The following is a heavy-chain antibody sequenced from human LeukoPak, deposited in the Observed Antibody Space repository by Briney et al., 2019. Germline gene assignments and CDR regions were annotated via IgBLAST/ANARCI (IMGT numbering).Heavy chain of an antibody. CDR1: GFIFSSYS. V-gene: IGHV3-48*01. D-gene: IGHD3-16*01. Sequence: GGSLRLSCAASGFIFSSYSMNWVRQAPGKGLEWVSYIRSTGNTIYYADSVKGRFTIPRDNAKNSLDLQMNSLRAEDTAVYYCTRDPLALDYWGPGTLVTVSS. J-gene: IGHJ4*02. CDR2: IRSTGNTI. CDR3: TRDPLALDY.